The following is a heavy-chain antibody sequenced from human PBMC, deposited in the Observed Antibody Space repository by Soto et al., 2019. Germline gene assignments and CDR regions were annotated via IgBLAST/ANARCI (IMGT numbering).Heavy chain of an antibody. J-gene: IGHJ5*02. Sequence: QVQLRQSGAEIKRPGASVKVSCEASGYIFTTQDINWVRQASGQGLEWLGCVNPSSGNTVYAQKFHGRVTMTRDTSIHTAYMELSSLRSDDTAVYYCARASMYIWNDHWGQGNLVTVSS. CDR2: VNPSSGNT. CDR3: ARASMYIWNDH. V-gene: IGHV1-8*01. CDR1: GYIFTTQD.